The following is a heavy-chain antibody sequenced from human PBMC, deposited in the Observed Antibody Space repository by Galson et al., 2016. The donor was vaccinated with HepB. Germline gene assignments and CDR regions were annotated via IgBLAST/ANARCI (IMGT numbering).Heavy chain of an antibody. CDR1: GGTFSSYA. CDR2: IIPIFGTA. V-gene: IGHV1-69*13. CDR3: ARSLGTDTDFQH. D-gene: IGHD7-27*01. J-gene: IGHJ1*01. Sequence: SVKVSCKATGGTFSSYAISWVRQAPGQGLEWMGRIIPIFGTANYAQKFQGRVTITADESTSTAYMELSSLRSEDTAVYYCARSLGTDTDFQHWGQGTLVTVSS.